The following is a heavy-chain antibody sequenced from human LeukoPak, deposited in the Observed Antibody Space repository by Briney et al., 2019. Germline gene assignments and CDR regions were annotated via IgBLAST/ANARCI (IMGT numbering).Heavy chain of an antibody. V-gene: IGHV3-21*01. CDR2: ISSSSTYI. D-gene: IGHD6-6*01. J-gene: IGHJ4*02. CDR3: ARDFERRGSSSVDY. Sequence: GGSLRLSCAASEFTFTSYSMNWVRQAPGKGLEWVASISSSSTYIYYADSVKGRFTISRDNAKNSLYLQMNSLRDEDTAVYYCARDFERRGSSSVDYWGQGTLVTVSS. CDR1: EFTFTSYS.